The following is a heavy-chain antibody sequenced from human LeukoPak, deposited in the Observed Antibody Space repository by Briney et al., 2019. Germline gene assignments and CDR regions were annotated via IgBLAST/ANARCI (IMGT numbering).Heavy chain of an antibody. V-gene: IGHV1-8*01. CDR1: GYTFTDYD. CDR3: ARGPPFDP. Sequence: GASVKVSCKASGYTFTDYDIHWVRQAIGQGLEWMGRMNPSRGKTDYAQNFQGRVTMTWNTSVTSAYMELSSLTSEDTTVCYCARGPPFDPWGQGTLVTVSS. J-gene: IGHJ5*02. CDR2: MNPSRGKT.